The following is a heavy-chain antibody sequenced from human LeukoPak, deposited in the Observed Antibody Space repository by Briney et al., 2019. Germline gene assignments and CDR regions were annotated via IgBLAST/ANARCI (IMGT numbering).Heavy chain of an antibody. CDR3: ARVGNYYDSSGYYYDY. V-gene: IGHV4-30-4*01. CDR2: IYYSGST. J-gene: IGHJ4*02. CDR1: GGSISSGDYY. Sequence: SETLSLTRTVSGGSISSGDYYWSWIRQPPGKGLEWIGYIYYSGSTYYNPSLKSRVTISVDTSKHQFSLKLSSVTAADTAVYYCARVGNYYDSSGYYYDYWGQGTLVTVSS. D-gene: IGHD3-22*01.